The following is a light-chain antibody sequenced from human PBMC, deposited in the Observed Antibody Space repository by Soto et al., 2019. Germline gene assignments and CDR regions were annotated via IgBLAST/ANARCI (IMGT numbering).Light chain of an antibody. V-gene: IGKV3-20*01. Sequence: ENVLTQSPGTLSLSPGERATLSCRASQTVSNNYFAWYQHKPGQAPRLLIYDASTRATGIPDRFSGNGSGTDFTLTISRLEAEDFAVYYCQQYATSPRAFGQGTKVDMK. CDR1: QTVSNNY. CDR2: DAS. CDR3: QQYATSPRA. J-gene: IGKJ1*01.